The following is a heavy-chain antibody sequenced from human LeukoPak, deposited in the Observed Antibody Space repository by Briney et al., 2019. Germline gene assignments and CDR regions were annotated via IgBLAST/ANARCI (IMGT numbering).Heavy chain of an antibody. Sequence: SETLSLTCTVSGGSISSSSYYWGWIRQPPGKGLEWIGSIYYSGSTYYNPSLKSRVTISVDTSRNQFSPKLSSVTAADTAVYYCARIRMGATLDFDYWGQGTLVTVSS. V-gene: IGHV4-39*01. CDR2: IYYSGST. CDR3: ARIRMGATLDFDY. CDR1: GGSISSSSYY. J-gene: IGHJ4*02. D-gene: IGHD1-26*01.